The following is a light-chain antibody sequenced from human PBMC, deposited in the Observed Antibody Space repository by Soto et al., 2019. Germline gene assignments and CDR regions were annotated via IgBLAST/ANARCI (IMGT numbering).Light chain of an antibody. CDR3: LQRADWPKIT. V-gene: IGKV3-11*01. J-gene: IGKJ5*01. Sequence: EILLTQSPAPPSFSPRERATLSPRPSQSVSNYLAWYQQKPGQAPRLLIYAASDRATGIPARFSGSGSGTDFTLTISSLEPEDFGILYCLQRADWPKITFGQGTRLEIK. CDR2: AAS. CDR1: QSVSNY.